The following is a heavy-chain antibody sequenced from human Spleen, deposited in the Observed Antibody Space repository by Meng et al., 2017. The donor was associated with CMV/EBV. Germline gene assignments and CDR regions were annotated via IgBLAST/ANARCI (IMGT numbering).Heavy chain of an antibody. CDR3: AREGYCSRNSCYRGFDS. CDR1: GFTFNSYT. Sequence: GESLKISCAASGFTFNSYTMNWVRQAPGKGLEWVSSISYDSNYIYYADSVKGRFTISRDNAKNSLYLQMNSLRAEDTALYYCAREGYCSRNSCYRGFDSWGQGTLVTVSS. V-gene: IGHV3-21*04. CDR2: ISYDSNYI. J-gene: IGHJ4*02. D-gene: IGHD2-2*01.